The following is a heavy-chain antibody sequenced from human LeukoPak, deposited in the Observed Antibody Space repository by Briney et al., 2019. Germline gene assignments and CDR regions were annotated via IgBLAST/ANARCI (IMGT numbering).Heavy chain of an antibody. D-gene: IGHD7-27*01. Sequence: SETLSLTCTVSGGSISSYYWSWIRQPPGKGLEWIGYIYYGGSTNYNPSLKSRVTISVDTSKNQFSLKLSSVTAADTAVYYCARHGDRDPLFLLDPWGQGTLVTVSS. CDR1: GGSISSYY. J-gene: IGHJ5*02. CDR3: ARHGDRDPLFLLDP. CDR2: IYYGGST. V-gene: IGHV4-59*08.